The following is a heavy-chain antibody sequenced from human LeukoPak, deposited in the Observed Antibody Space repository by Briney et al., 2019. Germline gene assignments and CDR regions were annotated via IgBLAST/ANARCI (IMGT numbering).Heavy chain of an antibody. V-gene: IGHV4-4*07. CDR1: GGSISSYY. J-gene: IGHJ4*02. Sequence: PSETLSLTCTVSGGSISSYYWSWIRQPAGKGLEWIGRIYTSGSTNYNPSLKSRVTMSVDTSKNQFSLKLSSVTAADTAVYYCARAVYYDSSVIYYFDYWGQGTLVTVSS. CDR3: ARAVYYDSSVIYYFDY. CDR2: IYTSGST. D-gene: IGHD3-22*01.